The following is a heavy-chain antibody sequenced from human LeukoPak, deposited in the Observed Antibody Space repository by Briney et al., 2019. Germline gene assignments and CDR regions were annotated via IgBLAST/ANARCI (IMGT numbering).Heavy chain of an antibody. CDR3: ARDVVTTGWHTFDY. CDR2: TYYRSKWYN. D-gene: IGHD2-15*01. V-gene: IGHV6-1*01. Sequence: SQTLSHTCAISGDSVSSNNGAWNWVSQSPSRGLEWLGRTYYRSKWYNDYAGSLISRITISPDTSKNQFSLQLYSVTPEDTAVYYCARDVVTTGWHTFDYWGQGTIVTVSS. CDR1: GDSVSSNNGA. J-gene: IGHJ4*02.